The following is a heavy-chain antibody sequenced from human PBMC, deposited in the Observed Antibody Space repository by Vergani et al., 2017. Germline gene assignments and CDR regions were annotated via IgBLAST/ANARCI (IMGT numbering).Heavy chain of an antibody. J-gene: IGHJ5*02. CDR1: GFTSAFYA. V-gene: IGHV3-9*02. CDR2: ISFNINSI. D-gene: IGHD6-6*01. Sequence: FLLPFISLRLSCVSSGFTSAFYAMHWVRQAPGKGLGWVSGISFNINSIGYADSVKGLFTISRDNAKNSLYLQMNSLRAEDTALYYCSKDLGTSSGGGWFDPWGQGTLVTVSS. CDR3: SKDLGTSSGGGWFDP.